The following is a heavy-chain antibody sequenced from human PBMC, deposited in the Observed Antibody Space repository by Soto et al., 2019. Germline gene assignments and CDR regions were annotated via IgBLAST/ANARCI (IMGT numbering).Heavy chain of an antibody. CDR2: ISYDGSNK. J-gene: IGHJ6*02. V-gene: IGHV3-30*18. CDR3: AKDPSWQGGGYYYYGMDV. Sequence: QVQLVESGGGVVQPGRSLRLSCAASGFTFSSYGMHWVRQAPGKGLEWVAVISYDGSNKYYADSVKGRFTISRDNSKNTLYLQMNSLGAEDTAVYYCAKDPSWQGGGYYYYGMDVWGQGTTVTVSS. D-gene: IGHD1-26*01. CDR1: GFTFSSYG.